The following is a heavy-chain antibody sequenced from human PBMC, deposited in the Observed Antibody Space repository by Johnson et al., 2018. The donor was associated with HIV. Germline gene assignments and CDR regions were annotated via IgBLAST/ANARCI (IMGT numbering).Heavy chain of an antibody. CDR2: ISGSGSII. CDR1: GFTFSDHY. V-gene: IGHV3-11*04. D-gene: IGHD3-16*01. CDR3: ARSRQGGIQPSEAFDV. J-gene: IGHJ3*01. Sequence: QVQLVESGGGLVKPGGSLKLSCAVSGFTFSDHYMSWIRQTPGKGLQWVSYISGSGSIIYSTDSVQGRFTISRDNVKNSLYLQMDSLRPEDTAVYYCARSRQGGIQPSEAFDVWGQGTMVTVSS.